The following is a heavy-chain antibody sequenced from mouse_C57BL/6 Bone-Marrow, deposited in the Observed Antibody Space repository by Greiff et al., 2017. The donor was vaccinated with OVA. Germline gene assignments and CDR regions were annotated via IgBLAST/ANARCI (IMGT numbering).Heavy chain of an antibody. V-gene: IGHV1-47*01. Sequence: QVQLQQSGAELVKPGASVKMSCKASGYTFTTYPIEWMKQNHGKSLEWIGNFHPYNDDTKYNEKFKGKATLTVEKSYSTVYLELSRLTSDDSAVFDCARGERDGYFPFAYWGQGTLVTVSA. D-gene: IGHD2-3*01. CDR2: FHPYNDDT. J-gene: IGHJ3*01. CDR1: GYTFTTYP. CDR3: ARGERDGYFPFAY.